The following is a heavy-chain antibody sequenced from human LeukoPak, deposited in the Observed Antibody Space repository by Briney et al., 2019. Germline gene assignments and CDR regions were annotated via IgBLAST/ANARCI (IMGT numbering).Heavy chain of an antibody. J-gene: IGHJ4*02. CDR2: VIGDGTGT. CDR1: GLTFTKYW. D-gene: IGHD3-16*01. Sequence: GGSLRLSCAASGLTFTKYWMHWVRQAPGKGLVWLSRVIGDGTGTTYADSVRGRFTISRDNAKNTVYLQMNSLRVEDTAVYFCATGLGFYYGYWGQGTLVTVS. CDR3: ATGLGFYYGY. V-gene: IGHV3-74*03.